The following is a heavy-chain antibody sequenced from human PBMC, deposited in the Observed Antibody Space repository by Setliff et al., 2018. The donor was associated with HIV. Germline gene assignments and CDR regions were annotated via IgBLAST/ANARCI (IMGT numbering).Heavy chain of an antibody. D-gene: IGHD6-13*01. CDR3: ARDRKQQLLNDY. V-gene: IGHV3-43D*04. CDR2: ISWDGGST. CDR1: GFTFDDYA. Sequence: GGSLRLSCAASGFTFDDYAMHWVRQAPGKGLEWVSLISWDGGSTYYADSMKGRFTISRDNAKNSLYLQMNNLRAEDTALYYCARDRKQQLLNDYWGQGTLVTVLL. J-gene: IGHJ4*02.